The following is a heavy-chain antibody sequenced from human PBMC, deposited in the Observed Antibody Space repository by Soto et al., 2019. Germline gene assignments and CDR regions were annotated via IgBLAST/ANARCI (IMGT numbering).Heavy chain of an antibody. V-gene: IGHV3-74*01. CDR1: VFTFSSYW. J-gene: IGHJ6*02. CDR3: ASDLSGRADV. D-gene: IGHD3-10*01. CDR2: MNEDGGTT. Sequence: GWSLRLSCAASVFTFSSYWMHWVRQAPGKGLVWVSRMNEDGGTTDYADSVKGRFTISRDNAKNTLYLQMNSLRVEDTAVYYCASDLSGRADVWGQGTTVTVSS.